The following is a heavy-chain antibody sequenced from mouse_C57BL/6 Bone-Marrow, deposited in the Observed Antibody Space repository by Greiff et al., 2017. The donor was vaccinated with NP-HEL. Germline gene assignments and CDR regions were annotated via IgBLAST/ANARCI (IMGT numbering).Heavy chain of an antibody. CDR1: GFTFSSYA. CDR3: AREGITTVVATWYFDV. D-gene: IGHD1-1*01. V-gene: IGHV5-4*01. CDR2: ISDGGSYT. J-gene: IGHJ1*03. Sequence: EVQLVESGGGLVKPGGSLKLSCAASGFTFSSYAMSWVRQTPEKRLEWVATISDGGSYTYYPDNVKGRFTISRDNAKNNLYLQMSHLKSEDTAMYYCAREGITTVVATWYFDVWGTGTTVTVSS.